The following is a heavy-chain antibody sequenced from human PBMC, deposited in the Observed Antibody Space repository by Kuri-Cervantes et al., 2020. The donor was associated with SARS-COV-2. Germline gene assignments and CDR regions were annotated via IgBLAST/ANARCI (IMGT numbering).Heavy chain of an antibody. V-gene: IGHV3-7*04. CDR2: IKQDGSEK. Sequence: GGSLRLSCAVYGGSFSGYYWSWVRQAPGKGLEWVANIKQDGSEKYYVDSVKGRFTISRDNAKNSLYLQMNSLRAEDTAVYYCARATNYYDSSGYSFSTGGCFDYWGQGTLVTVSS. D-gene: IGHD3-22*01. CDR3: ARATNYYDSSGYSFSTGGCFDY. J-gene: IGHJ4*02. CDR1: GGSFSGYY.